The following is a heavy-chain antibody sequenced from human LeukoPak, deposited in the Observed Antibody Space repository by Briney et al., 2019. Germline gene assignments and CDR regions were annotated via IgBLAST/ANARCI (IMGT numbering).Heavy chain of an antibody. CDR3: ARNDWSLDY. CDR1: GGSISSYY. Sequence: SETLSLTCTVSGGSISSYYWSYMRQSPGKGLGWTEYICYSGNTNYNPSLKSRVTISIDTAKNHFSLKPCSVTAADTAVYYCARNDWSLDYWGQGTLVTVSS. CDR2: ICYSGNT. J-gene: IGHJ4*02. D-gene: IGHD1-1*01. V-gene: IGHV4-59*01.